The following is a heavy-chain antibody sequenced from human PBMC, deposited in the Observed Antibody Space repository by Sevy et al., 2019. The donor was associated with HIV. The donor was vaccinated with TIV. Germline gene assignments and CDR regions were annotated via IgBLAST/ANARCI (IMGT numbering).Heavy chain of an antibody. J-gene: IGHJ3*02. Sequence: GGSLRLSCAASGFTFSSYSMNWVRQAPGKGLEWVSSISGISNYIYYADSMKGRFTGSRDNARNSLYLQMNSLRTEDTAVYYCARNNCSITNCYMGDVFDIWGQGTMVTVSS. V-gene: IGHV3-21*01. CDR2: ISGISNYI. D-gene: IGHD2-2*02. CDR3: ARNNCSITNCYMGDVFDI. CDR1: GFTFSSYS.